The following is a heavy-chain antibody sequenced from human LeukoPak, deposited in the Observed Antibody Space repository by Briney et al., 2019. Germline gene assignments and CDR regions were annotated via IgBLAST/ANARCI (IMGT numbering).Heavy chain of an antibody. Sequence: GASVKVSCKASGYTFTSYGISWVRQAPGQGLEWMGWISAYNGNTNYAQKLQGRVTMTTDTSTSTAYMELRSLRSDDTAVYYCARDAKAPLYYYDSSGYLHTEAAAFDIWGQGTMVTVSS. CDR1: GYTFTSYG. CDR2: ISAYNGNT. J-gene: IGHJ3*02. V-gene: IGHV1-18*01. D-gene: IGHD3-22*01. CDR3: ARDAKAPLYYYDSSGYLHTEAAAFDI.